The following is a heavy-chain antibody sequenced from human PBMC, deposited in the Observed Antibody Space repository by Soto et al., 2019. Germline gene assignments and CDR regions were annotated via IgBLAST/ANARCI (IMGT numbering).Heavy chain of an antibody. D-gene: IGHD5-18*01. CDR2: ITYTGAT. Sequence: QVQLQESGPGLAKPSQTLSLTCTVSGGSISSGSYYYNWIRQHPGGGLEWIGYITYTGATYYNPSLKSRVTMSVDTSKSQLSLSLGSVTAADTAVYYCARSYSYGHPIDYWGQGTLVTVSS. CDR1: GGSISSGSYY. CDR3: ARSYSYGHPIDY. J-gene: IGHJ4*02. V-gene: IGHV4-31*03.